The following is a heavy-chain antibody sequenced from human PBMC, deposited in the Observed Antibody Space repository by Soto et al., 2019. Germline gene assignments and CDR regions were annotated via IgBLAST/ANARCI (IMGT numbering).Heavy chain of an antibody. CDR2: IIPIFGTA. CDR3: ARPYYYGSGNYYYYYGMDV. D-gene: IGHD3-10*01. Sequence: QVQLVQSGAEVKKPGSSVKVSCKASGGTFSSYAISWVRQAPGQGLEWMGGIIPIFGTANYAQKFQGRVTITADESTSTAYMELSSLRSEDTAVYYCARPYYYGSGNYYYYYGMDVWGQGTTVTVSS. J-gene: IGHJ6*02. V-gene: IGHV1-69*01. CDR1: GGTFSSYA.